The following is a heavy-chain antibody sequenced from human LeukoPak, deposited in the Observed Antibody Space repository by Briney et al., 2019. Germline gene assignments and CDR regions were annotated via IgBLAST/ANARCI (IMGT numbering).Heavy chain of an antibody. CDR3: ARGSTIRFLEWLLAHSEYYFDS. J-gene: IGHJ4*02. V-gene: IGHV1-18*01. Sequence: ASGKVSCKASGYSVNSYGISWVRQAPGQGLEWMGWISAYNGNTNYAQKFQDRVTITTATSTSTAYMELRSLSSDATAVYYCARGSTIRFLEWLLAHSEYYFDSWGQGTLVTVSS. D-gene: IGHD3-3*01. CDR1: GYSVNSYG. CDR2: ISAYNGNT.